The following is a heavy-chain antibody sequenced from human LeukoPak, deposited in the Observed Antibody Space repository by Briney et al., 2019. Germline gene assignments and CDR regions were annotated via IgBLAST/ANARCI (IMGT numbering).Heavy chain of an antibody. D-gene: IGHD3-10*01. CDR2: ISERGGST. CDR1: GMSLSNYG. J-gene: IGHJ4*02. V-gene: IGHV3-23*01. Sequence: GRSLRLSCVVSGMSLSNYGMTWVRQAPGKGLEWVSYISERGGSTTYADSVKGRFTISRDNYKNTLYLQMNSLRAEDTAVYYCATPPGFSMVRGVIPIDYWGQGTLVTVSS. CDR3: ATPPGFSMVRGVIPIDY.